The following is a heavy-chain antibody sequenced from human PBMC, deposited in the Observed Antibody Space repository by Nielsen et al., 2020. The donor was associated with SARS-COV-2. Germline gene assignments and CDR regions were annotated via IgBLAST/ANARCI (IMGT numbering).Heavy chain of an antibody. CDR3: ARGYGDYSLGYYYYYMDV. CDR1: GGSISSGDYY. J-gene: IGHJ6*03. CDR2: IYYSGST. Sequence: SETLSLTCTVSGGSISSGDYYWSWIRQPPGKGLEWIGYIYYSGSTYYNPSLKSRVTISVDTSKNQFSLKLSSVTAADTAAYYCARGYGDYSLGYYYYYMDVWGKGTTVTVSS. V-gene: IGHV4-30-4*01. D-gene: IGHD4-17*01.